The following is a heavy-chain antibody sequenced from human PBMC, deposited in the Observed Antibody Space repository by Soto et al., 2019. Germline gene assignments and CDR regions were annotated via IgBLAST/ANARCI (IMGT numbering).Heavy chain of an antibody. CDR3: AKVPRYYYDTRGYYFDY. CDR1: GFAFYNYA. V-gene: IGHV3-23*01. CDR2: ISGSGGDT. J-gene: IGHJ4*02. Sequence: GGSLRLSCAASGFAFYNYAMSWVRQAPGKGLEWVSAISGSGGDTYYADSVKGRFSISRDNSENTLYLQMNSLRAEDTAVYYCAKVPRYYYDTRGYYFDYWGQGTLVTVSS. D-gene: IGHD3-22*01.